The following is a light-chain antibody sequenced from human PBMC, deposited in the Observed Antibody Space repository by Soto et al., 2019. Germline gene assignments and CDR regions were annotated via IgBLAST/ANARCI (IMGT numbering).Light chain of an antibody. V-gene: IGKV3-11*01. Sequence: ETVMTQSPVTLSVSPGDTATLSCRASQRVSSHLAWYQQKPGQAPSLLIYGASSRATGIPDRFSGSGSGTDFTLTISSLEPEDFAVYYCQHRMNWPLTFGQGTRLEIK. CDR1: QRVSSH. J-gene: IGKJ5*01. CDR3: QHRMNWPLT. CDR2: GAS.